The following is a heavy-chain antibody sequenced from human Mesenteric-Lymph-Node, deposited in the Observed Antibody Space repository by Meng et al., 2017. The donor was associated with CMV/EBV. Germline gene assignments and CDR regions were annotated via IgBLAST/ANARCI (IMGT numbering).Heavy chain of an antibody. D-gene: IGHD6-13*01. J-gene: IGHJ4*02. Sequence: GESLKISCAASGFTFSSYWMSWVRQAPGKGLEWVANIKQDGSEKYYVDSVKGRFTISRDNSKNTLYLQMNSLRAEDTAVYYCAKEGYSSSWSFDYWGQGTLVTVSS. V-gene: IGHV3-7*01. CDR1: GFTFSSYW. CDR2: IKQDGSEK. CDR3: AKEGYSSSWSFDY.